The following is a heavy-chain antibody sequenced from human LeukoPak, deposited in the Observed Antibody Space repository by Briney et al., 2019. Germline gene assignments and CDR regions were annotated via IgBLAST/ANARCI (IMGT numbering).Heavy chain of an antibody. D-gene: IGHD1-20*01. J-gene: IGHJ3*02. CDR1: GYTFTNYY. Sequence: APVKVSCKASGYTFTNYYMHWVRQAPGQGLEWMGIIRPSGGGTGHAQKFQGRVTMTTDTSTNTVYLELNSLRSEDTAIYYCARITSNDGFDIWGQGTMVTVSS. V-gene: IGHV1-46*01. CDR3: ARITSNDGFDI. CDR2: IRPSGGGT.